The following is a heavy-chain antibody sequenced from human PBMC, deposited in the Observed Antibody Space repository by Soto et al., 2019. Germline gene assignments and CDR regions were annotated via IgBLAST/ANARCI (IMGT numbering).Heavy chain of an antibody. CDR1: GGSISSSSYY. V-gene: IGHV4-39*01. D-gene: IGHD6-13*01. CDR2: IYYSGST. CDR3: AGSDSSWYGTSWGMDV. Sequence: QSQTLSLTCTVSGGSISSSSYYWGWIRQPPGKGLEWIGSIYYSGSTYYNPSLKSRVTISVDTSKNQFSLKLSSVTAADTAVYYCAGSDSSWYGTSWGMDVWGQGTTVTVSS. J-gene: IGHJ6*02.